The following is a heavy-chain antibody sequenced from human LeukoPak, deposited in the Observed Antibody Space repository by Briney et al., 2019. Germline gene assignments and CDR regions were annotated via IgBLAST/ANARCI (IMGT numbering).Heavy chain of an antibody. J-gene: IGHJ1*01. V-gene: IGHV4-59*01. Sequence: SETLSLTCAVSGGSINDYYWSWIRQSSGKGLEWIGYIYYSGSTNYNPSLKSRVTISIDTFKTRFSLSLSSVTAADTAVYYCARGFYNSGTYSGYFQHWGQGTLVTVSS. D-gene: IGHD3-10*01. CDR3: ARGFYNSGTYSGYFQH. CDR1: GGSINDYY. CDR2: IYYSGST.